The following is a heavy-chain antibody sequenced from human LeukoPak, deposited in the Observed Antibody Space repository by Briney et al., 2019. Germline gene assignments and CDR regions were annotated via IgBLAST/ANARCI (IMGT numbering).Heavy chain of an antibody. CDR1: GGTFSSYD. J-gene: IGHJ4*02. CDR3: ARGSIAVAGTDY. CDR2: MNPNSGNT. D-gene: IGHD6-19*01. V-gene: IGHV1-8*02. Sequence: GASVKVSCKASGGTFSSYDINWVRQATGQGLEWMGWMNPNSGNTGYAQKFQGRVTMTRNTSISTAYMELSSLRSEDTAVYYCARGSIAVAGTDYWGQGTLVTVSS.